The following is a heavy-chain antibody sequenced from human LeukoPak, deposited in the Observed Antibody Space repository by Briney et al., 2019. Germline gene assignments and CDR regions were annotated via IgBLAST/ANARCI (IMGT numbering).Heavy chain of an antibody. V-gene: IGHV7-4-1*02. CDR3: ARDLGAILLWFGEPGGSYYGMDV. J-gene: IGHJ6*02. CDR2: INTNTGNL. D-gene: IGHD3-10*01. CDR1: GYTFTSYD. Sequence: ASVKVSCKASGYTFTSYDINWVRQAPGQGLEWMGWINTNTGNLTHAQGFTGRFVFSLDTSVSTAYLQISSLKAEDTAVYYCARDLGAILLWFGEPGGSYYGMDVWGQGTTVTVSS.